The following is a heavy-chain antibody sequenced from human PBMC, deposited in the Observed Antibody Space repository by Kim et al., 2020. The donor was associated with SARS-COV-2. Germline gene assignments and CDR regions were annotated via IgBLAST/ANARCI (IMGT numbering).Heavy chain of an antibody. CDR1: GGSISSSSYY. V-gene: IGHV4-39*01. D-gene: IGHD6-13*01. CDR3: ATYSSSWYFDY. CDR2: ICYSGST. J-gene: IGHJ4*02. Sequence: SETLSLTCTVSGGSISSSSYYWGWIRQPPGKGLEWIGSICYSGSTYYNPSLKSRVTISVDTSKNQFSLKLSSVTAADTAVYYCATYSSSWYFDYWGQGTL.